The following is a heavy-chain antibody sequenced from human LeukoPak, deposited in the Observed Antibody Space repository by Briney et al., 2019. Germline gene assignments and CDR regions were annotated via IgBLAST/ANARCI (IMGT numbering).Heavy chain of an antibody. CDR3: ARGPNTLGVYYMDV. CDR2: IIPIFGTA. Sequence: ASVKVSCKASGGTFSSYAISWVRQAPGQGLEWMGGIIPIFGTANYGQKFQGRVTITADESTSTAYMELSSLRSEDAAVYYCARGPNTLGVYYMDVWGKGTTVTVSS. V-gene: IGHV1-69*13. CDR1: GGTFSSYA. J-gene: IGHJ6*03. D-gene: IGHD2-2*02.